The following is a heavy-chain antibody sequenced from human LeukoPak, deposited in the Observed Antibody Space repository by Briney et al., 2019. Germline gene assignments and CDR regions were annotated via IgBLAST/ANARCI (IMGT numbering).Heavy chain of an antibody. CDR2: IYTSGSI. V-gene: IGHV4-61*02. D-gene: IGHD3-10*01. J-gene: IGHJ4*02. CDR1: GGSISSGSYY. CDR3: ARVSGFGDPFDY. Sequence: SQTLSLTCTVSGGSISSGSYYWSWIRQPAGKGLEWIGRIYTSGSINYNPSLKSRVTISVDRSKNQFSLKLTSVTAADTAVYYCARVSGFGDPFDYWGQGTLVTVSS.